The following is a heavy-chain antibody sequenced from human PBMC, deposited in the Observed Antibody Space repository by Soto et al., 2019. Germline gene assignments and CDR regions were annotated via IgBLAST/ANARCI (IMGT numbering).Heavy chain of an antibody. V-gene: IGHV5-10-1*01. D-gene: IGHD2-2*01. Sequence: GESLKISCKGSGYSFTSYWISWVRQMPGEGLEWMGRIDPSDSYTNYSPSFQGHVTISADKSISTAYLQWSSLKASDTAMYYCASPYCSSTSCPESYYYYYYGMDVWGQGTTVNVPS. CDR3: ASPYCSSTSCPESYYYYYYGMDV. CDR2: IDPSDSYT. J-gene: IGHJ6*02. CDR1: GYSFTSYW.